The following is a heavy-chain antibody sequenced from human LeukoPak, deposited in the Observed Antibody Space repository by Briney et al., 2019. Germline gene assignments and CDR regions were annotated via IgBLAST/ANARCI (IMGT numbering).Heavy chain of an antibody. CDR3: VRDTGRAAANR. V-gene: IGHV1-2*06. J-gene: IGHJ4*02. CDR2: LNPNTGGT. D-gene: IGHD6-13*01. CDR1: GFTFTGYY. Sequence: ASVKVSCKTSGFTFTGYYIPWVRQAPGQGLEWLGRLNPNTGGTDFAQKFQGRVTLTGDTSITTAYMDLSKLTSDDTAVYYCVRDTGRAAANRWGQGTLVTVSS.